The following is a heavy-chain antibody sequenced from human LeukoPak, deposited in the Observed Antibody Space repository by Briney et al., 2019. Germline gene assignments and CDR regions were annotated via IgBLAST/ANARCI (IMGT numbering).Heavy chain of an antibody. D-gene: IGHD3-3*01. Sequence: PSQTLSLTCTVSGGSISSGDYYWSWIRQPPGKGLEWIGYIYYSGSTYYNPSLKSRVTISVDTSKNQFSLKLSSVTAADTAVYYCARGGGTIIGVVFFDYWGQGTLVTVSS. CDR1: GGSISSGDYY. J-gene: IGHJ4*02. CDR2: IYYSGST. CDR3: ARGGGTIIGVVFFDY. V-gene: IGHV4-30-4*01.